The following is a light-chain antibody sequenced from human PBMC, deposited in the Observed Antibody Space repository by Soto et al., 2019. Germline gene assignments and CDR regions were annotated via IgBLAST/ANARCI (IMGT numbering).Light chain of an antibody. CDR2: KAS. V-gene: IGKV1-5*03. J-gene: IGKJ5*01. CDR3: KHLNSYSYT. CDR1: QTISSW. Sequence: DIQMTQSPSTLSGSVGDRVTITCRASQTISSWSAWYQQKPGKAHKLLIYKASTLKSGVQSRFSGSGSGTDFTLTISSLQPEDFATYYCKHLNSYSYTFGQGTRLEIK.